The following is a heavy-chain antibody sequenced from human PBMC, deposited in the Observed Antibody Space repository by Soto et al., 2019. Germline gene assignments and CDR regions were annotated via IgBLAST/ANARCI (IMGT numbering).Heavy chain of an antibody. CDR2: ISTYNDKT. V-gene: IGHV1-18*01. J-gene: IGHJ2*01. Sequence: QVRLVQSGAEVKKPWASVKVSCKTSGYTFRTYGISWVRQAPGQGLEWMGWISTYNDKTKYSQKIKGRATMTTDTFTSTAYLELRSLRADDTAVYYCARDSHDYLSSYWYFDFWGRGTLVPVSS. CDR1: GYTFRTYG. CDR3: ARDSHDYLSSYWYFDF. D-gene: IGHD2-2*01.